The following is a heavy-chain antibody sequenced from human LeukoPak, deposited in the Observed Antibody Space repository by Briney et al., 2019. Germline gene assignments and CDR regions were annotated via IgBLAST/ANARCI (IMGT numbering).Heavy chain of an antibody. CDR2: ISGSDGST. J-gene: IGHJ4*02. D-gene: IGHD1-26*01. Sequence: PGGSLRLSCAASGFTFRNYAMGWARQAPGKGLGWVSSISGSDGSTYYADSVKGRFTLSRDNSKNTVDLQMNSLSAEDTAIYYCAKKYSGSYLSDFDSWGQGTLVTVSS. CDR3: AKKYSGSYLSDFDS. V-gene: IGHV3-23*01. CDR1: GFTFRNYA.